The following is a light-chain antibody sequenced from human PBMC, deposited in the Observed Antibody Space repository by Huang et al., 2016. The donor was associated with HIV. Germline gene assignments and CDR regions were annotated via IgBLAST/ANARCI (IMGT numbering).Light chain of an antibody. J-gene: IGKJ1*01. CDR3: QQYGSSSGT. Sequence: EIVVTQSPGTLSLSPGERATLSCRASKSVSSNYLAWYQQKHGQAPRLLIYGASSRATGIPARFSGSGSGTDFTLTISKLEPEDFAVYYCQQYGSSSGTFGQGTKVEIK. CDR1: KSVSSNY. CDR2: GAS. V-gene: IGKV3-20*01.